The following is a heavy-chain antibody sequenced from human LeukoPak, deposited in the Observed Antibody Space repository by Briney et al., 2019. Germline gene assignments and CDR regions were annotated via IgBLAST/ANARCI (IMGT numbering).Heavy chain of an antibody. CDR3: ASLTEFGAGYYGMDV. V-gene: IGHV3-21*01. D-gene: IGHD3-10*01. Sequence: PGGALRLSCAASGFTFSDFSMNWVRQAPGKGLEWVSFISSSSSYIYYADSVKGRLTISRDNAKNSLYLQMNSLRAEDTAVYYCASLTEFGAGYYGMDVWGQGTTVTASS. CDR2: ISSSSSYI. CDR1: GFTFSDFS. J-gene: IGHJ6*02.